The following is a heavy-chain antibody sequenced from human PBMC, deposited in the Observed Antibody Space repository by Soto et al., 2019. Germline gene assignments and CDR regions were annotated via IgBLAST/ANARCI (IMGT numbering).Heavy chain of an antibody. CDR2: IYYSGST. CDR1: GGSISSSSYY. J-gene: IGHJ4*02. CDR3: ARPGSSGWYRIDY. D-gene: IGHD6-19*01. Sequence: SETLSLTCTVSGGSISSSSYYWGWIRQPPGKGLEWIGSIYYSGSTYYNPSLKSRVTISVDRSKNQFSLKLSSVTAADTAVYYCARPGSSGWYRIDYWGQGTLVTVSS. V-gene: IGHV4-39*07.